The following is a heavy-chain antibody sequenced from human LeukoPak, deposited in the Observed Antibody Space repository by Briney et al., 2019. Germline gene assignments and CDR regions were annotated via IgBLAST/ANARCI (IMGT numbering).Heavy chain of an antibody. D-gene: IGHD3-16*01. V-gene: IGHV4-34*01. Sequence: PSETLSLTCAVYGGSFSGYYWSWIRQPPGKGLEWIGEINHSGSTNYNPSLKSRVTISVDTSKNQFSLKLSSVTAADTAVYYCARGTWGRNFDYWGQGTLVTVSS. CDR3: ARGTWGRNFDY. CDR1: GGSFSGYY. J-gene: IGHJ4*02. CDR2: INHSGST.